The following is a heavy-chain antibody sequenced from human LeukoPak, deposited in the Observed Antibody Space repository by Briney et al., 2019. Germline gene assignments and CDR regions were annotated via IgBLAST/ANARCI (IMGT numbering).Heavy chain of an antibody. CDR3: ARRSGIAVAGAFDY. J-gene: IGHJ4*02. V-gene: IGHV3-23*01. D-gene: IGHD6-19*01. Sequence: GGSVSLSCAASGFTFSNYAMRWVRQSPGEGLEWVSGISGSGDSTYYADSVKVRFTISRDNSKNTLYLQMNSLRAEDTAVYYCARRSGIAVAGAFDYWGQGTLVTVSS. CDR1: GFTFSNYA. CDR2: ISGSGDST.